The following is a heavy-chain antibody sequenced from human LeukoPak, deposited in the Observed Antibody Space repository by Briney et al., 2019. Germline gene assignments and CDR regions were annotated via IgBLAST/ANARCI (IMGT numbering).Heavy chain of an antibody. Sequence: GGSLGLSCAASGFTLDDYAVHWVRQAPGKGLEWVSGISGDSGSMGYADSVKGRFTISRDNAKNSVYLQMNSLRAEDTALYYCAKGGGWFYYFDYWGQGTLVTVSS. D-gene: IGHD6-19*01. CDR1: GFTLDDYA. J-gene: IGHJ4*02. CDR2: ISGDSGSM. CDR3: AKGGGWFYYFDY. V-gene: IGHV3-9*01.